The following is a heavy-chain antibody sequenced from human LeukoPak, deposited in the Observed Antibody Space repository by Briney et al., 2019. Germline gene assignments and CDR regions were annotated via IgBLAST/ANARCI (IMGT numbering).Heavy chain of an antibody. J-gene: IGHJ6*03. CDR1: GGSVSSHY. CDR3: ARGGQLEYSSSAWYYYYYMDV. V-gene: IGHV4-59*02. D-gene: IGHD6-6*01. CDR2: IYYSGST. Sequence: SETLSLTCTVSGGSVSSHYWSWIRQPPGKGLEWIGYIYYSGSTNYNPSLKSRVTISVDTSKNQFSLKLSSVTAADTAVYYCARGGQLEYSSSAWYYYYYMDVWGKGTTVTVSS.